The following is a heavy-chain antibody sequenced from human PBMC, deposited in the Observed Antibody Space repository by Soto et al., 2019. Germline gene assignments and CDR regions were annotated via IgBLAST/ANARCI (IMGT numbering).Heavy chain of an antibody. D-gene: IGHD3-22*01. V-gene: IGHV1-69*06. J-gene: IGHJ6*02. Sequence: QVQLVQSGAEVKKPGASVKVSCKASGGTFSSYAISWVRQAPGQGLEWMGGIIPIFGTANYAQKFQGRVTITADKSTSTAYMELSSLRSDDTAVYYCASDPHDSSGYFGYYYYGMDVWGQGTTVTVSS. CDR1: GGTFSSYA. CDR3: ASDPHDSSGYFGYYYYGMDV. CDR2: IIPIFGTA.